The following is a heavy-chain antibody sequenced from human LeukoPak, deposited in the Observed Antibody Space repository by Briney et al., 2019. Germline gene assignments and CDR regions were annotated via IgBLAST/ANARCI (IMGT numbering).Heavy chain of an antibody. D-gene: IGHD3-10*01. CDR3: ARGWDYYGSGTPKHFDY. CDR2: IIPILGIA. J-gene: IGHJ4*02. V-gene: IGHV1-69*04. Sequence: ASVKVSCKASRGTFSSYAISWVRQAPGQGLEWMGRIIPILGIANYAQKFQGRVTVTTDTSTSAAYMELRNLKSDDTAVYYCARGWDYYGSGTPKHFDYWGQGTLVTVSS. CDR1: RGTFSSYA.